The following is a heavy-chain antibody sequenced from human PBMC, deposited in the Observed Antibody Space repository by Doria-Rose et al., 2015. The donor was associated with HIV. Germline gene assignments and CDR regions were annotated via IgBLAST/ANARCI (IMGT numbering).Heavy chain of an antibody. J-gene: IGHJ6*03. CDR2: IHDIGGT. CDR3: ARQTSYYMDV. V-gene: IGHV4-59*08. Sequence: GLELIGYIHDIGGTNYNPSLKSRVTISADTSKNQFSLKLSSLTAADTAVYYCARQTSYYMDVWGKGTTVTVSS.